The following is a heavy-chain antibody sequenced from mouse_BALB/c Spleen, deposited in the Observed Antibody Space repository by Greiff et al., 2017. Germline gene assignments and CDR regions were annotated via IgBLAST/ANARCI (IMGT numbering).Heavy chain of an antibody. CDR2: ISNGGGST. J-gene: IGHJ4*01. D-gene: IGHD1-1*01. Sequence: EVKVVESGGGLVQPGGSLKLSCAASGFTFSSYTMSWVRQTPEKRLEWVAYISNGGGSTYYPDTVKGRFTISRDNAKNTLYLQMSSLKSEDTAMYYCARPYYYGSSYAMDYWGQGTSVTVSS. V-gene: IGHV5-12-2*01. CDR3: ARPYYYGSSYAMDY. CDR1: GFTFSSYT.